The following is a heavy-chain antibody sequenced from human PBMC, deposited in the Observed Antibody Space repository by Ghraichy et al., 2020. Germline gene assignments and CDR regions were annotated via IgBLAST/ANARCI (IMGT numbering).Heavy chain of an antibody. CDR2: IYHSGST. Sequence: SQTLSLTCAVSGYSISSGYYWGWIRQPPGKGLEWIGSIYHSGSTYYNPSLKSRVTISVDTSKNQFSLKLSSVTAADTAVYYCARDGPTYYYDSSGYTSMDYWGQGTLVTVSS. D-gene: IGHD3-22*01. J-gene: IGHJ4*02. CDR3: ARDGPTYYYDSSGYTSMDY. CDR1: GYSISSGYY. V-gene: IGHV4-38-2*02.